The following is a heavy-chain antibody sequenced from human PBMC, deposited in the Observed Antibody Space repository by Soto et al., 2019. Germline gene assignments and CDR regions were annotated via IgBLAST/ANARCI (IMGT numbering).Heavy chain of an antibody. CDR2: IWYDGSNK. Sequence: GGSLRLSCAASGFTFSSYGMHWVRQAPGKGLEWVAVIWYDGSNKYYADSVKGRFTISRDNSKNTLYLQMNSLRAEDTAVYYCARDIGIAASGAYYYGMDVWGQGTTVTVSS. CDR1: GFTFSSYG. D-gene: IGHD6-13*01. CDR3: ARDIGIAASGAYYYGMDV. J-gene: IGHJ6*02. V-gene: IGHV3-33*01.